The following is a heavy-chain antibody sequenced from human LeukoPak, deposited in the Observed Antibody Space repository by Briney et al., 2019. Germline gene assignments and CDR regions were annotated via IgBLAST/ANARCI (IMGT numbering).Heavy chain of an antibody. CDR2: INPNSGGT. CDR3: ARGGGAGTKGVLRFDP. D-gene: IGHD2-8*01. CDR1: GYTLTGYY. Sequence: ASVKVSCKASGYTLTGYYMHWVRQAPGQGLEWIGWINPNSGGTNYAQKLQGRVTMTTDTSTSTAYMELRSLRSDDTAVYYCARGGGAGTKGVLRFDPWGQGTLVTVSS. J-gene: IGHJ5*02. V-gene: IGHV1-2*02.